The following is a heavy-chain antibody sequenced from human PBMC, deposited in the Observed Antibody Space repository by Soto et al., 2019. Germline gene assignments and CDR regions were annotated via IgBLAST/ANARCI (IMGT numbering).Heavy chain of an antibody. D-gene: IGHD3-3*01. Sequence: QSGGSLRLSCAASGFTFSSYAMSWVRQAPGEGLEWVSAISGSGGSTYYADSVKGRFTISRDNSKNTLYLQMNSLRAEDTAVYYCAKVRAIFGVANDAFDIWGQGAMVTVSS. V-gene: IGHV3-23*01. CDR2: ISGSGGST. CDR1: GFTFSSYA. CDR3: AKVRAIFGVANDAFDI. J-gene: IGHJ3*02.